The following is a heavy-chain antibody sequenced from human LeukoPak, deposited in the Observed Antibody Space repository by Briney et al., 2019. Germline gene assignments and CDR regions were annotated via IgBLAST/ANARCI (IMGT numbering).Heavy chain of an antibody. V-gene: IGHV3-30*04. CDR2: ISYDGSNK. D-gene: IGHD3-9*01. J-gene: IGHJ5*02. CDR3: ASSYAYYDILTGYPNWLDP. CDR1: GFTLSSYA. Sequence: GGSLRLSCAASGFTLSSYAMHGVRQAPGKGLEWVAVISYDGSNKYYADSVKGRFTISRDNPKNTLYLQMNSLRAEDTVVYESASSYAYYDILTGYPNWLDPWGQGTLVTVSS.